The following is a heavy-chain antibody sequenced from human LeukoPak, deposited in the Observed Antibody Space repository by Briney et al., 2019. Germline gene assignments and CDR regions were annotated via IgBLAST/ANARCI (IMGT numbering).Heavy chain of an antibody. CDR2: IYYSDNS. D-gene: IGHD6-13*01. Sequence: SQTLSLTCTVYAGSISTSSYYCAWLRQSPGRGLEWIAPIYYSDNSYYSSTLKSRVAISVDRSKSQFSLRVTSLTATDTGVYYCARVLAAAGYFDYWGQGTLVTVSS. J-gene: IGHJ4*02. CDR1: AGSISTSSYY. CDR3: ARVLAAAGYFDY. V-gene: IGHV4-39*01.